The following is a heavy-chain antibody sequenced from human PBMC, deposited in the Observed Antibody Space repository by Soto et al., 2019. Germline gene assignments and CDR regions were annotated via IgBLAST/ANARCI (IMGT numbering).Heavy chain of an antibody. V-gene: IGHV1-3*01. CDR2: INAGNGNT. J-gene: IGHJ6*02. CDR1: GYTFTSYA. D-gene: IGHD6-13*01. Sequence: ASVKVSCKASGYTFTSYAMHWVRQAPGQRLEWMGWINAGNGNTKYSQKFQGRVTITRDTSASTAYMELSSLRSEDTAVYYCASPLRSSLYYYGMDVWGQGTAVTVSS. CDR3: ASPLRSSLYYYGMDV.